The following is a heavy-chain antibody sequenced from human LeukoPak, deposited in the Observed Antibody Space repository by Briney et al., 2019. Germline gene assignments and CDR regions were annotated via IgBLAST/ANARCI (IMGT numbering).Heavy chain of an antibody. Sequence: PEGSLRLSCAASGFTFDDYGMNWVRQAPGKGLEWVSYISSSGSTIYYADSVKGRFTISRDNAKNSLYLQMNSLRAEDTAVYSCAREGYYDSSGYYGVDYFDYWGQGTLVTVSS. CDR2: ISSSGSTI. V-gene: IGHV3-48*04. J-gene: IGHJ4*02. D-gene: IGHD3-22*01. CDR3: AREGYYDSSGYYGVDYFDY. CDR1: GFTFDDYG.